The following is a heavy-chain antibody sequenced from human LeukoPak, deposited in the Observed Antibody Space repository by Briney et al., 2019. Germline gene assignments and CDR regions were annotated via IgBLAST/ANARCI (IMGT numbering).Heavy chain of an antibody. V-gene: IGHV4-31*03. CDR2: IYYSGST. CDR3: ARHMYSGSYYHFDY. CDR1: GGSISSGGYY. D-gene: IGHD1-26*01. Sequence: SQTLSLTCTVSGGSISSGGYYWSWIRQHPGKGLEWIGYIYYSGSTYYNPSLKSRVTISVDTSKNQFSLKLSSVTAADTAVYYCARHMYSGSYYHFDYWGQGTLVTVSS. J-gene: IGHJ4*02.